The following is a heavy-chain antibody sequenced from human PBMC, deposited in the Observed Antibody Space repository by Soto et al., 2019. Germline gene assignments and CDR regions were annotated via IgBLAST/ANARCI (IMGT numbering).Heavy chain of an antibody. V-gene: IGHV1-18*01. CDR2: ISAYNGNT. J-gene: IGHJ4*02. Sequence: ASLKVSCKASGYTFTSYCISWVRQAPGQGLEWMGWISAYNGNTNYAQKLQGRVTMTTDTSTSTAYMELRSLRSDDTAVYYCAVGGTHPYYFHYWGQGTLVTVSS. CDR3: AVGGTHPYYFHY. D-gene: IGHD2-15*01. CDR1: GYTFTSYC.